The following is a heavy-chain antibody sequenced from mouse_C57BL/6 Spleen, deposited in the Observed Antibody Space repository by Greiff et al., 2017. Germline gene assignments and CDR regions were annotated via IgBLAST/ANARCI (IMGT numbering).Heavy chain of an antibody. D-gene: IGHD1-1*01. J-gene: IGHJ1*03. CDR3: ARPYYGSSYWYFDV. CDR2: INPSNGGT. Sequence: QVQLQQPGTELVKPGASVKLSCKASGYTFTSYWMHWVKQRPGQGLEWIGNINPSNGGTNYNEKFKSKATLTVDKSASTAYMQLSSLTSEDSAVYYCARPYYGSSYWYFDVWGTGTTVTVSS. V-gene: IGHV1-53*01. CDR1: GYTFTSYW.